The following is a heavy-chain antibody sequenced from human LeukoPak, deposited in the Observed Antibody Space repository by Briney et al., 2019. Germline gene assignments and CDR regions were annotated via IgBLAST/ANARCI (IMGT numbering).Heavy chain of an antibody. CDR3: EKPLYGGSYHIYYYFYLDV. CDR1: GLTLSSYS. Sequence: GESLTLSCAASGLTLSSYSMRWVRHAPGGGLGWDASIISSGGSTYHDDAVKGRFPISRDNSKNTLYLQMNSLRAEDTAVYYCEKPLYGGSYHIYYYFYLDVWGKGTTVTVSS. D-gene: IGHD1-26*01. V-gene: IGHV3-23*01. J-gene: IGHJ6*03. CDR2: IISSGGST.